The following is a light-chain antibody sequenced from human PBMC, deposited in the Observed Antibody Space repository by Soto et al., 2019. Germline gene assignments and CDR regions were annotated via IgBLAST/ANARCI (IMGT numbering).Light chain of an antibody. V-gene: IGKV1-16*01. CDR2: AAS. J-gene: IGKJ5*01. CDR1: QGINTY. CDR3: QQYNTYPYT. Sequence: DIQLTQSPSSLSASVGDRVTITCRASQGINTYLAWIQQRPGKAPRSLIYAASSLQSGVPSRFRGGGAGTHFSLTISSLQPEDFATDYCQQYNTYPYTFGQGTRLEIK.